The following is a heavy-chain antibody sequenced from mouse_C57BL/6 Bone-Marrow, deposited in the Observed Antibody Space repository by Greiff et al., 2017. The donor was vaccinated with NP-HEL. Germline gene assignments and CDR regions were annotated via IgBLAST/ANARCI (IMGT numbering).Heavy chain of an antibody. Sequence: EVKLMESGGGLVKPGGSLKLSCAASGFTFSSYAMSWVRQTPEKRLEWVATISDGGSYTYYPDNVKGRFTISRDNAKNNLYLQMSHLKSEDTAMYYCARDDYYDYDEFAYWGQGTLVTVSA. CDR2: ISDGGSYT. CDR3: ARDDYYDYDEFAY. J-gene: IGHJ3*01. D-gene: IGHD2-4*01. V-gene: IGHV5-4*01. CDR1: GFTFSSYA.